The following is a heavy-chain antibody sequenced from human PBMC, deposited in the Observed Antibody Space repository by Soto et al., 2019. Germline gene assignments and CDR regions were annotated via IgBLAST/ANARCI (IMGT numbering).Heavy chain of an antibody. CDR1: GGSISSYY. J-gene: IGHJ6*02. V-gene: IGHV4-59*08. Sequence: SETLSLTCTVSGGSISSYYWSWIRQPPGKGLEWIGYIYYSGSTNYNPSLKSRVTISVDTSKNQFSLKLSSVTAADTAVYYCARAGDPAPYYYYGMDVWGQGTTVTVSS. CDR3: ARAGDPAPYYYYGMDV. D-gene: IGHD4-17*01. CDR2: IYYSGST.